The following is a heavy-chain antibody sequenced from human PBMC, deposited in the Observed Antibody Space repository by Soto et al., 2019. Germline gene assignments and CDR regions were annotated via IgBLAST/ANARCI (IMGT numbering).Heavy chain of an antibody. V-gene: IGHV3-15*07. J-gene: IGHJ4*02. CDR2: IKSQTDGGTA. CDR1: GFTFSQAW. Sequence: EAQLVESGGGLVKPGGSLRLSCAASGFTFSQAWMNWVRQRPGEGLEWVGRIKSQTDGGTADYAAPVKGRFTISRDDSKNTLHLQMESLKIEDTAVYFCATGESCGSHCPPRAFWGQGSLVTVSS. CDR3: ATGESCGSHCPPRAF. D-gene: IGHD2-21*02.